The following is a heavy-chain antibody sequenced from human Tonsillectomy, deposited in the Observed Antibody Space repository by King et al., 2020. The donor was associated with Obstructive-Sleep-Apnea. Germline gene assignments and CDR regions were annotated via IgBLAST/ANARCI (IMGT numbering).Heavy chain of an antibody. V-gene: IGHV3-9*01. J-gene: IGHJ6*02. CDR2: ITWIISSQ. D-gene: IGHD4-17*01. CDR1: GFRVVDYA. CDR3: AKDRRATVTTYGMDV. Sequence: EVQLLESGGGLVHPGRSLRLSYAAPGFRVVDYAMHWVRQASGKGLEWVAGITWIISSQDYADSLKGRFTISRDNAKNSLYLQMNSLRIEDTALYYCAKDRRATVTTYGMDVWGQGTTVTVSS.